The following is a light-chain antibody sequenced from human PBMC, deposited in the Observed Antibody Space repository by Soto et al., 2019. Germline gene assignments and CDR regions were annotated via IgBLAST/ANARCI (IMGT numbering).Light chain of an antibody. J-gene: IGLJ3*02. CDR1: KIGSKS. CDR2: DDS. Sequence: SYVLTQPPSVSVAPGQTARLSCGGNKIGSKSVHWYQQKAGQAPVLVVYDDSDRPSGIPERFSGSNFENTATLTISRVEAGDEADYFCQVWDGSSNHVVFGGGTKLTVL. CDR3: QVWDGSSNHVV. V-gene: IGLV3-21*02.